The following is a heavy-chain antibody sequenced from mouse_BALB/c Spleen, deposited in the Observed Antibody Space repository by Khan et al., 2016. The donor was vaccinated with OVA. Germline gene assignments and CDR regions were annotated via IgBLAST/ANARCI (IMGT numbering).Heavy chain of an antibody. D-gene: IGHD1-1*01. J-gene: IGHJ2*01. Sequence: EVELVESGPELVKPGASVKISCKASGYSFTGYFMNWVMQSHGKGLEWIGRINPHIGETLYNQKFKGKATLTVDESSSTAHMELRSLTSEDSAVYYCSRIYGSDFDYWGQGTTLTVSS. V-gene: IGHV1-20*01. CDR3: SRIYGSDFDY. CDR2: INPHIGET. CDR1: GYSFTGYF.